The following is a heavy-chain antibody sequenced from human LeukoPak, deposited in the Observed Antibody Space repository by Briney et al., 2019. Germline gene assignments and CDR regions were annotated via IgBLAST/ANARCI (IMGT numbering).Heavy chain of an antibody. D-gene: IGHD3-22*01. CDR1: GFSFRSYA. Sequence: GGSLRRPYAASGFSFRSYAMSWVRQAPGKGLEWVSGIRSTGGNTYYADSVKGRFTISRDNSKNTLYLQMNSLRAEDTAVYYCAKGMEAMIVSPYNYGIAVSGQGTTFTVSS. V-gene: IGHV3-23*01. CDR2: IRSTGGNT. J-gene: IGHJ6*01. CDR3: AKGMEAMIVSPYNYGIAV.